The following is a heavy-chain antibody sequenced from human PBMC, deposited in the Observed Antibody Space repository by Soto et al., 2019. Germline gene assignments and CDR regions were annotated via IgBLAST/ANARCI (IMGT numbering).Heavy chain of an antibody. Sequence: SETLSLTCTVSGGSVSSAYQWRWIRQPPGKRLEWIGYISNSGPTNYNPSLKSRVTISLDTSKNQFFLNLSSVTAADTAVYYCAREVVSNYYNFWGQGTLVTVSS. CDR1: GGSVSSAYQ. J-gene: IGHJ4*02. D-gene: IGHD4-4*01. CDR2: ISNSGPT. CDR3: AREVVSNYYNF. V-gene: IGHV4-61*01.